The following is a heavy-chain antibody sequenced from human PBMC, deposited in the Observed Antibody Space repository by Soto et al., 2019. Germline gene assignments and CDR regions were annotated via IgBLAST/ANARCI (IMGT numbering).Heavy chain of an antibody. D-gene: IGHD2-21*01. CDR1: GFTFSSYW. Sequence: EVQLVGSGGGLVQPGGSLRLSCAASGFTFSSYWMSWVRQAPGKGLEWVANIKQDGSEKYYVDSVKGRFTISRDNAKNSLYLQMNSLRAEDTAVYYCAREFLYCGGDCYFDYWGQGTLVTVSS. J-gene: IGHJ4*02. CDR2: IKQDGSEK. CDR3: AREFLYCGGDCYFDY. V-gene: IGHV3-7*01.